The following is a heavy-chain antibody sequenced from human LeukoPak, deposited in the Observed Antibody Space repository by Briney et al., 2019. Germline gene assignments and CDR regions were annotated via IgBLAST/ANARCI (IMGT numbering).Heavy chain of an antibody. V-gene: IGHV3-48*03. D-gene: IGHD6-19*01. CDR1: GITFSSYE. CDR2: ITSNGSTI. CDR3: ARGGRAQLAVAGTHNIDY. J-gene: IGHJ4*02. Sequence: HPGGSLRLSCAASGITFSSYEMNWVRQAPGKGLEWVSYITSNGSTIYYADSVKGRFTISRDNAKNSLYLQMNSLRAEDTAVYYCARGGRAQLAVAGTHNIDYWGQGTLVTVSS.